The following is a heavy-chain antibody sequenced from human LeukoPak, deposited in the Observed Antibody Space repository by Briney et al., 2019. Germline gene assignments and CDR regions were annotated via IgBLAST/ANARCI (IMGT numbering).Heavy chain of an antibody. CDR2: IRYDGSQK. D-gene: IGHD1-26*01. J-gene: IGHJ3*02. CDR1: GFTFSTYG. CDR3: ATAIDSGQDAFDI. V-gene: IGHV3-30*02. Sequence: GGSLRLSCAASGFTFSTYGMHWVRQAPGKGLEWVAVIRYDGSQKYYLDTVKGRFTVSRDNFKNTLHLQMNSLRADDTAIYYCATAIDSGQDAFDIWGQGTIVIVS.